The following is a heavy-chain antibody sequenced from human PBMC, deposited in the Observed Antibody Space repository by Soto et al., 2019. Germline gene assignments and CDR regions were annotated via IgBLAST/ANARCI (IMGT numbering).Heavy chain of an antibody. D-gene: IGHD6-19*01. Sequence: ASVKVSCKASGYTFTSYAMHWVRQAPGQRLEWMGWINAGNGNTKYSQKFQGRVTITRDTSASTAYMELSSLRSEDTAVYYCARLGGGWYRIDYWGQGPLVTVSS. CDR1: GYTFTSYA. CDR2: INAGNGNT. J-gene: IGHJ4*02. CDR3: ARLGGGWYRIDY. V-gene: IGHV1-3*01.